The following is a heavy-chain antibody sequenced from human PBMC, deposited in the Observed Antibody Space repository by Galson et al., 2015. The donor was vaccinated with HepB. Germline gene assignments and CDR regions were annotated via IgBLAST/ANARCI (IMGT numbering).Heavy chain of an antibody. Sequence: SLRLSCAASGFTVSSTHMTWVRQAPGKGLEWVSVIYSGGDTYYADSVKGRFTISRDNSKNTVYLQMNSLRPEDTAVYYCARDSPYYYGSGTGGMDVWGQGTTVTVSS. J-gene: IGHJ6*02. V-gene: IGHV3-53*01. CDR2: IYSGGDT. CDR3: ARDSPYYYGSGTGGMDV. CDR1: GFTVSSTH. D-gene: IGHD3-10*01.